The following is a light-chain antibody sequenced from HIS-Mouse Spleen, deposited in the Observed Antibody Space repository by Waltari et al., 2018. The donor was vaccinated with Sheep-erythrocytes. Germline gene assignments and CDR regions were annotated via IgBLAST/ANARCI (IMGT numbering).Light chain of an antibody. CDR2: EVI. CDR3: SSYTSSSTWV. J-gene: IGLJ3*02. CDR1: SSDVGGSNY. Sequence: QSALTQPASVSGSPGQSITISCTGTSSDVGGSNYVSWYQQPPGKAPKLIIYEVINRPSGVSNRFSGSKSGNTASLTISGLQADDEADYYCSSYTSSSTWVFGGGTKLTVL. V-gene: IGLV2-14*01.